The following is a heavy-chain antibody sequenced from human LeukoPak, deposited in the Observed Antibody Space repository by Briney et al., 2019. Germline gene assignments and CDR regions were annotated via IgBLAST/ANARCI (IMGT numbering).Heavy chain of an antibody. J-gene: IGHJ4*02. D-gene: IGHD5-18*01. V-gene: IGHV3-30*18. CDR3: AKDRGYSYGPLDY. Sequence: GGSLRLSCAASGFTFSSYGMHWVRQAPGKGLEWVAVISYDGRNKYYADSVKGRFTISRDNSKNTLYLQMNSLRAEDTAVYYCAKDRGYSYGPLDYWGQGTLVTVSS. CDR2: ISYDGRNK. CDR1: GFTFSSYG.